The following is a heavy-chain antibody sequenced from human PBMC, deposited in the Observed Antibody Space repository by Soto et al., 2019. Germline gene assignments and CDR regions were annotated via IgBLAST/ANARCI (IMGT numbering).Heavy chain of an antibody. J-gene: IGHJ4*02. CDR3: ATSYDSSGLVDY. CDR1: GYTFTHHG. V-gene: IGHV1-18*01. Sequence: ASVKVSCKASGYTFTHHGISWVRQAPGQGLEWMGWISAYNGDTKYAQNFQGRVTMTEDTSTDTAYMELSSLRSEDTAVYYCATSYDSSGLVDYWGQGTLVTVSS. CDR2: ISAYNGDT. D-gene: IGHD3-22*01.